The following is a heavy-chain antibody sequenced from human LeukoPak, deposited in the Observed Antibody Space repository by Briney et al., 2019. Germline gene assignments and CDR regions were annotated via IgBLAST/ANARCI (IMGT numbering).Heavy chain of an antibody. D-gene: IGHD3-22*01. Sequence: GGSLRLSCADSGFTFSSYAMHWVRQAPGKGLEWVAVISYDGSNKYYADSVKGRFTISRDNSKNTLYLQMNSLRVEDTAVYYCAREQGISHYDSSGYTFDCWGQGTLVTVSS. CDR1: GFTFSSYA. J-gene: IGHJ4*02. V-gene: IGHV3-30*04. CDR2: ISYDGSNK. CDR3: AREQGISHYDSSGYTFDC.